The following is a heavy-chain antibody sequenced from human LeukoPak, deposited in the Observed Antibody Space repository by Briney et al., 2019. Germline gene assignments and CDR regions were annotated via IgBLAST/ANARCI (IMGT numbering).Heavy chain of an antibody. CDR3: ARGEEYYYYYYMDV. D-gene: IGHD1-26*01. CDR1: GGSISSYY. CDR2: IYYSGST. V-gene: IGHV4-59*01. Sequence: SETLSLTCTVSGGSISSYYWSWIRQPPGKGLEWIGYIYYSGSTNYNPSLKSRVTISVDTSKNQFSLKLSSVTAADTAVYYCARGEEYYYYYYMDVWGKGTTVTISS. J-gene: IGHJ6*03.